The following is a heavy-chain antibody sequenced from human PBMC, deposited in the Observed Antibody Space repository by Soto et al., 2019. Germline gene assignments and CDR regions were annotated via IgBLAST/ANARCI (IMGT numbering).Heavy chain of an antibody. J-gene: IGHJ4*02. D-gene: IGHD6-13*01. CDR3: ARSVAAAGPFDY. Sequence: SETLSLTCTVSGVSISSGDYYWSWIRQPPGKGLEWIGYIYYSGSTYYNPSLKSRVTISVDTSKNQFSLKLSSVTAADTAVYYCARSVAAAGPFDYWGQGTLVTVSS. CDR2: IYYSGST. V-gene: IGHV4-30-4*01. CDR1: GVSISSGDYY.